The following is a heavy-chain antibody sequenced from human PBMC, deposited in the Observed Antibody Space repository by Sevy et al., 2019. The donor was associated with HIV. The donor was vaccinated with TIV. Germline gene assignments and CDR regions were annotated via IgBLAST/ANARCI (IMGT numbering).Heavy chain of an antibody. CDR2: INPNTSVT. CDR1: GYTFTDFY. Sequence: ASVKVSCKASGYTFTDFYLHWVRQAPGHGLEWVGYINPNTSVTNYARKFRGRVTVPSDTSITTAYMELRSLASDDTTLYYCAGGRVIFDSWGQGTLVTVSS. V-gene: IGHV1-2*02. J-gene: IGHJ5*01. CDR3: AGGRVIFDS.